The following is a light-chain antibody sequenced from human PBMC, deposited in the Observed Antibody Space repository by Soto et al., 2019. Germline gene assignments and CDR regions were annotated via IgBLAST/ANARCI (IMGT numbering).Light chain of an antibody. J-gene: IGLJ3*02. Sequence: QSVLTQPPSVSGAPGQRVTISCTGSSSNIGAGYDVHWYQQLPGTAPKLLIYGXXXRPXXXXXRXXGSKSGTSASLAITGLRAEXEXDYYCQSYDSSLSGWVFGGGTKLTVL. CDR1: SSNIGAGYD. CDR3: QSYDSSLSGWV. CDR2: GXX. V-gene: IGLV1-40*01.